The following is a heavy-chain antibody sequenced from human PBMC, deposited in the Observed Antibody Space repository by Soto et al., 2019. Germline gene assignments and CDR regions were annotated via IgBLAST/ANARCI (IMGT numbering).Heavy chain of an antibody. V-gene: IGHV3-21*01. CDR1: GFTFSSYS. CDR3: ARGGFGELFPTYYMDV. D-gene: IGHD3-10*01. CDR2: ISSSSSYI. Sequence: GGSLRLSCAASGFTFSSYSMNWVRQAPGKGLEWVSSISSSSSYIYYADSVKGRFTISRDNAKNSLYLQMNSLRAEDTAVYYCARGGFGELFPTYYMDVWGKGTTVTVSS. J-gene: IGHJ6*03.